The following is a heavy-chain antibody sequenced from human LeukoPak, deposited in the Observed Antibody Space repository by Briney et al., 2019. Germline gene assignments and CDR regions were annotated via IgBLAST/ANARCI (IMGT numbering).Heavy chain of an antibody. CDR1: GYTFTSYD. CDR3: ARVGYYDFWSGYY. Sequence: GASVKVSCKASGYTFTSYDIHWVRQATGQGLEWMGWMSPNSGNTGSAQKFQGRVTMTRNTAINTAYMELSSLRSEDTAVYYCARVGYYDFWSGYYWGQGTLVTVSS. CDR2: MSPNSGNT. V-gene: IGHV1-8*01. J-gene: IGHJ4*02. D-gene: IGHD3-3*01.